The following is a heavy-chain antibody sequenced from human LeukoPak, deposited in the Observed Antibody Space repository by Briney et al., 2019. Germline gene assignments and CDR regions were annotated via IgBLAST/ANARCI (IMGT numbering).Heavy chain of an antibody. CDR1: GLTVSSNY. CDR2: MYRSDAT. V-gene: IGHV3-53*01. Sequence: GGSLRLSCAASGLTVSSNYMSWFRQAPGKGLEWVSVMYRSDATYCADSVKGRFTMSRDSSKNTVYLQMNSLRSEDTAVYYCARDLPDQGAYWGQGTLVIVSS. CDR3: ARDLPDQGAY. J-gene: IGHJ4*02. D-gene: IGHD1-14*01.